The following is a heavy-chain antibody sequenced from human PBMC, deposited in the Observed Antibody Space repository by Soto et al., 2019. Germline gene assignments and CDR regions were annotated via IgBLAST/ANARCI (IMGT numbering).Heavy chain of an antibody. V-gene: IGHV1-18*01. CDR2: ISAYNGNT. Sequence: ASVKVSCKASGYTFTSYGISWVRQAPGQGLEWMGWISAYNGNTNYAQKLQGRVTMTTDTSTSTAYMELRSLRSDDTAVYYCARDTVGNEGGYDILTGYYTNWFDPWGQGTLVTVSS. CDR1: GYTFTSYG. CDR3: ARDTVGNEGGYDILTGYYTNWFDP. J-gene: IGHJ5*02. D-gene: IGHD3-9*01.